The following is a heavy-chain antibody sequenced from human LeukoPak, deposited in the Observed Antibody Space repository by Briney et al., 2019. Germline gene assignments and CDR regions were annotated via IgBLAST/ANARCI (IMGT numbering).Heavy chain of an antibody. CDR1: GFTVSSDY. CDR2: LYSGGST. J-gene: IGHJ4*02. CDR3: VRGAYSSSWLNFDY. Sequence: GGSLRLSCAVSGFTVSSDYMSWVRQAPGKGLEWVSVLYSGGSTYYADSVKGRFTVSRDNSKNTLYLQMNSLRAEDTAVYYCVRGAYSSSWLNFDYWGQGTLVTVSS. V-gene: IGHV3-66*02. D-gene: IGHD6-13*01.